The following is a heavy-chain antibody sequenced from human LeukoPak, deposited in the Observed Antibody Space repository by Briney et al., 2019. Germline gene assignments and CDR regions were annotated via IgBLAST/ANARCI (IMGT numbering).Heavy chain of an antibody. D-gene: IGHD3-10*01. CDR3: ARPGAPYYYYYMDV. CDR2: IDYSGST. Sequence: SETLSLTCTVSGGSISSTSYYWGWIRQPQGKGLEWIVTIDYSGSTYYNPSLGSRVTISVDMSKNQFSLKLSSVTAADTAVYYCARPGAPYYYYYMDVWGKGTTVTVSS. J-gene: IGHJ6*03. CDR1: GGSISSTSYY. V-gene: IGHV4-39*01.